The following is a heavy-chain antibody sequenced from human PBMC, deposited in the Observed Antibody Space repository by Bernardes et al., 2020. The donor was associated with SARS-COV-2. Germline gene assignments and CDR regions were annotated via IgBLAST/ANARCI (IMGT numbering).Heavy chain of an antibody. V-gene: IGHV3-23*01. D-gene: IGHD6-13*01. Sequence: GSLRLSCAASGFTFSIYAMSWVRQAPGKGLEWVSAISGRGGSTCYADSVRGRFTISRDNSENTLYMQMNSLRAEDTAVYYCAKVIAAAGKGGVFDYYYGMDVWGQGTTVTVSS. CDR3: AKVIAAAGKGGVFDYYYGMDV. J-gene: IGHJ6*02. CDR1: GFTFSIYA. CDR2: ISGRGGST.